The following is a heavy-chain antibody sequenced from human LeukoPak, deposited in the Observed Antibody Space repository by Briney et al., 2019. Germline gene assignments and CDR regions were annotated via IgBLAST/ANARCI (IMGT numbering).Heavy chain of an antibody. Sequence: GRSLRLSCAASGFTFSSYGMHWVRQAPGKGLEWVSSISSSSSYIYYADSVKGRFTISRDNAKNSLYLQMNSLRAEDTAVYYCARDQEAAAGDFDYWGQGTLVTVSS. CDR1: GFTFSSYG. D-gene: IGHD6-13*01. J-gene: IGHJ4*02. V-gene: IGHV3-21*01. CDR2: ISSSSSYI. CDR3: ARDQEAAAGDFDY.